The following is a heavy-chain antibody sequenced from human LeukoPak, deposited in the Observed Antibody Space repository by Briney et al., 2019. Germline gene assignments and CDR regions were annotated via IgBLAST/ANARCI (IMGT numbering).Heavy chain of an antibody. V-gene: IGHV4-39*07. D-gene: IGHD6-13*01. J-gene: IGHJ4*02. CDR3: ATSLDSSSPFDY. Sequence: PSETLSLTCTVSGGSISSSSYYWGWIRQPPGKGLEWIGSIYYSGSTYYNPSLKSRVTISVDTSKNQFSLKLSSVTAADTAVYYCATSLDSSSPFDYWGQGTLVTVSS. CDR1: GGSISSSSYY. CDR2: IYYSGST.